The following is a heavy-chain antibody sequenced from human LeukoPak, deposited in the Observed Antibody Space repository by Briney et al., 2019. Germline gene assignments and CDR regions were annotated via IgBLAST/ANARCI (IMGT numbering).Heavy chain of an antibody. Sequence: PSETLSLTCTVSGGSIRSYYWSWIRQPPGKGLEWIGYIYYSGSTNYNPSLKSRVTISVDTSKNQFSLKLSSVTAADTAVYYCARDRYGDYVADYGGQGTLVTVSS. J-gene: IGHJ4*02. V-gene: IGHV4-59*01. CDR3: ARDRYGDYVADY. CDR2: IYYSGST. CDR1: GGSIRSYY. D-gene: IGHD4-17*01.